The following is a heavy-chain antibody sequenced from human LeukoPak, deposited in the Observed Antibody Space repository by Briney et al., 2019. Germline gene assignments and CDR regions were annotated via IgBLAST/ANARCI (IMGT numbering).Heavy chain of an antibody. CDR2: IRYDGSNK. CDR3: ATGDVATSPFDY. J-gene: IGHJ4*02. D-gene: IGHD5-12*01. CDR1: GFTFSSYG. V-gene: IGHV3-30*02. Sequence: GGSLRLSCAASGFTFSSYGMHWVRQAPGKGLEWVAFIRYDGSNKYYADSVKGRFTISRDNSKNTLYLQMNSLRAEDTAVYYCATGDVATSPFDYWGQGTLVTVSS.